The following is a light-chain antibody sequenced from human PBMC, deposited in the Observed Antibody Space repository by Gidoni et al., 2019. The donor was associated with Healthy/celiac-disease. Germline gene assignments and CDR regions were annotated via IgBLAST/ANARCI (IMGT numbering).Light chain of an antibody. CDR1: SLRSYY. V-gene: IGLV3-19*01. CDR3: NSRDSSGNRLVV. J-gene: IGLJ2*01. Sequence: SSELTQDPAVSVALGQTVRITCQGDSLRSYYASWYQQKPGQAPVLVSYGKNNRPSGIPDRFSGSSSGNTASLTITGAQAEDEADYYCNSRDSSGNRLVVFGGGTKLTVL. CDR2: GKN.